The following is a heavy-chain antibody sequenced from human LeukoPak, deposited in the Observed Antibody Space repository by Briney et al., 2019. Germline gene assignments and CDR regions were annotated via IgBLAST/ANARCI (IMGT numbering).Heavy chain of an antibody. Sequence: SETLSLTCTVSGGSLSRRSYYWGWIRQPPGKGLEWIATIYYSGSTYYNPSLKSRVTISADTSKNQFSLKLSSVTAADTAVYYCARLTSGHFDYWGQGTLVTVSS. CDR3: ARLTSGHFDY. CDR1: GGSLSRRSYY. V-gene: IGHV4-39*01. D-gene: IGHD3-10*01. J-gene: IGHJ4*02. CDR2: IYYSGST.